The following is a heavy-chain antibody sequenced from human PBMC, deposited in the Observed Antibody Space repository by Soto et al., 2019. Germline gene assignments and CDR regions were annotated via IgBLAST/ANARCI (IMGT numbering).Heavy chain of an antibody. V-gene: IGHV4-4*07. D-gene: IGHD6-19*01. CDR3: VREYTETVDGPTPFYFDY. Sequence: SETLSLTCSVSGDSISSYYWSWIRQSAGKGLEWIGRTYITGDTNYNPSLKSRVTMSVDTSKNQLSLKLSSVTAADTAVYYRVREYTETVDGPTPFYFDYWGQGTPVTVSS. J-gene: IGHJ4*02. CDR1: GDSISSYY. CDR2: TYITGDT.